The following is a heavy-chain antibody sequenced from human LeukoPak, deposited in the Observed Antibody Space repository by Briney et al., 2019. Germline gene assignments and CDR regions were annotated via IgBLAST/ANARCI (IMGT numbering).Heavy chain of an antibody. V-gene: IGHV4-34*01. J-gene: IGHJ4*02. Sequence: PSETLSLTCAVYGGSFSGYYWSWIRQPPGKGLEWIGEINHSGSTNYNPSLESRVTISVDTSKNQFSLKLSSVTAADTAVYYCARRSDGIAVAGNLDYWGQGTLVTVSS. CDR2: INHSGST. D-gene: IGHD6-19*01. CDR3: ARRSDGIAVAGNLDY. CDR1: GGSFSGYY.